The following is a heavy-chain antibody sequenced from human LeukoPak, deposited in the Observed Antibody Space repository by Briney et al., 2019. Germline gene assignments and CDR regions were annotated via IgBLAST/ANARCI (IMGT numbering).Heavy chain of an antibody. CDR3: AICRGDCYAASY. D-gene: IGHD2-21*02. CDR2: ISSSGSTI. Sequence: GGSLRLSCAASGFTFSSYEMNWVRQAPGKGLEWVSYISSSGSTIYYADSVKGRFTISRDNAKNSLYLQMNSLRAEDTAVYYCAICRGDCYAASYWGQGTLVTVSS. V-gene: IGHV3-48*03. CDR1: GFTFSSYE. J-gene: IGHJ4*02.